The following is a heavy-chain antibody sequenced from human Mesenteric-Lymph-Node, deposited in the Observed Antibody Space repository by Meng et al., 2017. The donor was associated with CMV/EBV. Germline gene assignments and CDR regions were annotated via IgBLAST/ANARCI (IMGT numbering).Heavy chain of an antibody. J-gene: IGHJ3*02. V-gene: IGHV6-1*01. Sequence: SETLSLTCAISGASVSSNNAAWNWIRQSPSRGLEWLGRTCYRSKWYSDYAVSVKSRITINPDTSKNQFSLQLNSVTPEDTAVYYCARDWGFFNYGGAFDIWGQGTMVTVSS. CDR2: TCYRSKWYS. CDR3: ARDWGFFNYGGAFDI. CDR1: GASVSSNNAA. D-gene: IGHD3-3*01.